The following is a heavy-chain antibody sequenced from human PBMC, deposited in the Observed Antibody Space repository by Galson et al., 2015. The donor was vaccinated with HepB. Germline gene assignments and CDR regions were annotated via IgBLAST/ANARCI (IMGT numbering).Heavy chain of an antibody. CDR3: ARVGVVGGDCYSPSFCYYYGMDV. J-gene: IGHJ6*02. CDR2: IIPILGIA. Sequence: SVKVSCKASGGTFSSYAISWVRQAPGQGLEWMGRIIPILGIANYAQKFQGRVTITADKSTSTAYMELSSLRSEDTAVYYCARVGVVGGDCYSPSFCYYYGMDVWGQGTTVTVSS. D-gene: IGHD2-21*02. CDR1: GGTFSSYA. V-gene: IGHV1-69*04.